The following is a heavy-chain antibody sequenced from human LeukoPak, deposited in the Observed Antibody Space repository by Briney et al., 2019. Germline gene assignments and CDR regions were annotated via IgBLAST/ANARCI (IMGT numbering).Heavy chain of an antibody. V-gene: IGHV4-39*07. CDR3: ARGVTNYNWFDP. Sequence: SETLSLTCTASGGSISSSSYYWGWIRQPPGKGLEWIGSIYYSGSTYYNPSLKSRVTISVYTSKNQFSLKLSSVTAADTAVYYCARGVTNYNWFDPWGQGTLVTVSP. D-gene: IGHD1-7*01. CDR1: GGSISSSSYY. J-gene: IGHJ5*02. CDR2: IYYSGST.